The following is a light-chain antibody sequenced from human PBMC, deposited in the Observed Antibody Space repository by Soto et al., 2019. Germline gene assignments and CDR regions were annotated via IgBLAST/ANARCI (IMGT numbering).Light chain of an antibody. CDR3: KQYNSYSPWT. Sequence: DIQMTQPPSTLSASVGDRVTITCRASQSISSWLAWYQQKPGKAPKLLIYKASSLESGVPSRFSGSGSGTEFTLTISSLQPDDFATYYCKQYNSYSPWTFGRGTKVDIK. CDR2: KAS. J-gene: IGKJ1*01. V-gene: IGKV1-5*03. CDR1: QSISSW.